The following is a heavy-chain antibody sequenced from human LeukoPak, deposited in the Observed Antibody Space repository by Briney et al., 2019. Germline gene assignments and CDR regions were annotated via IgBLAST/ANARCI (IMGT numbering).Heavy chain of an antibody. Sequence: NASETLSLTCAVYGGSFSGYYWSWIRQPPGKGLEWIGYIYYSGSTNYKSSLKSRVTISVDTSKNQFSLKLSSVTAADTAVYYCARLFPYYDSSGYYRDDAFDIWGRGTMVTVSS. V-gene: IGHV4-59*01. D-gene: IGHD3-22*01. J-gene: IGHJ3*02. CDR1: GGSFSGYY. CDR3: ARLFPYYDSSGYYRDDAFDI. CDR2: IYYSGST.